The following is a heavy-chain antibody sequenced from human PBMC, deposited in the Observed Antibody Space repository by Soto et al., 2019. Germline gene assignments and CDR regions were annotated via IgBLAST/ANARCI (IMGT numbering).Heavy chain of an antibody. Sequence: QVQLAESGGGVVQPGRSLRLSCAASGFPFSSYGMHWVRQAPGKGLEWVAFIWYDGSKKYYADSVKGRFTISRDSSKNTRYLHMNSLRDEDTALYSWARGEGGYYRGYWGQGTMVTVSS. V-gene: IGHV3-33*01. J-gene: IGHJ4*02. CDR3: ARGEGGYYRGY. CDR1: GFPFSSYG. CDR2: IWYDGSKK. D-gene: IGHD3-22*01.